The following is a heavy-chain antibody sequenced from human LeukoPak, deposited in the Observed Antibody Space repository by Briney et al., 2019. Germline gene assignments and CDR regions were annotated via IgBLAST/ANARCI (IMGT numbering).Heavy chain of an antibody. CDR3: ATGGLLWFGEKQYYYGMDV. CDR2: FDPEDGET. D-gene: IGHD3-10*01. CDR1: GYTLTELS. Sequence: ASVKVSCKVSGYTLTELSMHWVRQAPGKGLEWMGGFDPEDGETIYAQKFQGRVTMTEDTSTDTAYMELNSLRSEDTAVYYCATGGLLWFGEKQYYYGMDVWGQGTTVTVSS. J-gene: IGHJ6*02. V-gene: IGHV1-24*01.